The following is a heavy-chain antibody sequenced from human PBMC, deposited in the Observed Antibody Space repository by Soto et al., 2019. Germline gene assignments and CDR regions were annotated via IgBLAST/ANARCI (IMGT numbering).Heavy chain of an antibody. J-gene: IGHJ6*02. CDR2: MNPNSGNT. CDR3: AREGMDKKQRDSSGMDV. Sequence: ASVKVSCKASGYTFTSYDINWVRQATGQGLEWMGWMNPNSGNTGYAQKFQGRVTMTRNTSISTAYMELSSLRSEDTAVYYCAREGMDKKQRDSSGMDVWGQGTTVTVSS. D-gene: IGHD6-25*01. CDR1: GYTFTSYD. V-gene: IGHV1-8*01.